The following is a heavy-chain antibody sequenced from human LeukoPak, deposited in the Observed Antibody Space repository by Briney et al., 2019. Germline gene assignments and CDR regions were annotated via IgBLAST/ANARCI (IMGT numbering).Heavy chain of an antibody. CDR2: INPNSGGT. J-gene: IGHJ3*02. D-gene: IGHD2-2*01. CDR3: ARLLGYCSSTSCYCSSCAFDI. Sequence: GASVKVSCKASGYTFTSYGISWVRQAPGQGLEWMGWINPNSGGTNYAQKFQGRVTMTRDTSISTAYMELSRLRSDDTAVYYCARLLGYCSSTSCYCSSCAFDIWGQGTMVTVSS. CDR1: GYTFTSYG. V-gene: IGHV1-2*02.